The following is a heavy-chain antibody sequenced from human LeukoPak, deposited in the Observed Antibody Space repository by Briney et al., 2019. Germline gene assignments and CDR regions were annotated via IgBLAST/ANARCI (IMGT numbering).Heavy chain of an antibody. J-gene: IGHJ3*02. CDR2: IWYDGSNK. CDR3: ASEITMVREALDAFDI. CDR1: GFTFSSYG. V-gene: IGHV3-33*01. D-gene: IGHD3-10*01. Sequence: GGSLRLSCAASGFTFSSYGMHWVRQAPGEGLEWVAVIWYDGSNKYYADSVEGRFTISRDNSKNTLYLQMNSLRAEDTAVYYCASEITMVREALDAFDIWGRGTMVTVSS.